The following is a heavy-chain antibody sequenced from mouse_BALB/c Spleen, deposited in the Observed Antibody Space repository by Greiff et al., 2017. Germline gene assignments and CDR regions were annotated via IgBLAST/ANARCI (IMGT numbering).Heavy chain of an antibody. Sequence: VQLQQSGAELVKPGASVKLSCTASGFNIKDTYMHWVKQRPEQGLEWIGRIDPANGNTKYDPKFQGKATITADTSSNTAYLQLSSLTSEDTAVYYCARGGGNYGDWFAYWGQGTLVTVSA. CDR1: GFNIKDTY. CDR3: ARGGGNYGDWFAY. CDR2: IDPANGNT. D-gene: IGHD1-1*01. V-gene: IGHV14-3*02. J-gene: IGHJ3*01.